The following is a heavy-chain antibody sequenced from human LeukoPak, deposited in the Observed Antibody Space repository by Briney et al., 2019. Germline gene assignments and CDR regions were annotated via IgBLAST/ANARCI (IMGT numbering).Heavy chain of an antibody. J-gene: IGHJ4*02. CDR2: IKSKTDGGTT. CDR1: GFTFSNAW. D-gene: IGHD2-2*01. CDR3: TGPWGTVVVPAATDY. V-gene: IGHV3-15*01. Sequence: GGSLRLSCAASGFTFSNAWMSWVRQAPGKGLEWVGRIKSKTDGGTTDYAAPVKGRFTISRDDSKNTLYLQMNSLKTEDTAVYYCTGPWGTVVVPAATDYWGQGTLVTVSS.